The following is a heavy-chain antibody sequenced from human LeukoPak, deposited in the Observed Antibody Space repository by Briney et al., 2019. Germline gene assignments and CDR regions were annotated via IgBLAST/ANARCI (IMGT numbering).Heavy chain of an antibody. J-gene: IGHJ4*02. CDR3: ARQPYYYDSSGPIDY. CDR2: IYPGDSDT. V-gene: IGHV5-51*01. Sequence: GESLKISCKGSGYSFTSYWIGWVRQMPGKGLGWMGIIYPGDSDTRYSPSFQGQVTISADKSISTAYLQWSSLKASDTAMYYCARQPYYYDSSGPIDYWGQGTLVTVSS. CDR1: GYSFTSYW. D-gene: IGHD3-22*01.